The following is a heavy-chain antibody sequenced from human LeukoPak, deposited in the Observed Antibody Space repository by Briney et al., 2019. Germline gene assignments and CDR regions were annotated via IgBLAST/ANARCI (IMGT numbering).Heavy chain of an antibody. CDR3: ARDGTPSYTSGWVYMDA. J-gene: IGHJ6*04. CDR1: GSTFSNYA. V-gene: IGHV3-30*04. D-gene: IGHD6-19*01. Sequence: PGGSLRLSCAASGSTFSNYAIHWVRQAPGKGLEWVAVIPHDGSNKYYADSVEGRFTISRDNAKNSLFLQMNSLRGEDTAVYYCARDGTPSYTSGWVYMDAWGKGTTVTISS. CDR2: IPHDGSNK.